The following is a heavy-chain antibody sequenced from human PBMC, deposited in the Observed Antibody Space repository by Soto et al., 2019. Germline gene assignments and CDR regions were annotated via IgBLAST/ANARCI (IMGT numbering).Heavy chain of an antibody. J-gene: IGHJ3*02. Sequence: GGSLRLSCAASGFTFSSYAMSWVRQAPGKGLEWVSAISGSGGSTYYADSVKGRFTISRDNSKNTLYLQMNSLRAEDTAVYYWASLIAVAGNIGGENDAFDIWGQGTMVTVSS. D-gene: IGHD6-19*01. CDR3: ASLIAVAGNIGGENDAFDI. V-gene: IGHV3-23*01. CDR1: GFTFSSYA. CDR2: ISGSGGST.